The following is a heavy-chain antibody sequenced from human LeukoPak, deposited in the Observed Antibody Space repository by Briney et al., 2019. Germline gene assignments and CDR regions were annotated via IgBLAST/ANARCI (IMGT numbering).Heavy chain of an antibody. V-gene: IGHV3-48*01. Sequence: GGSLRLSCAASGFTFSSYSMNWVRQAPGKGLEWVSYISSSSSTIYYADSVKGRFTISRDNSKNTLYLQMNSLRAEDTAVYYCAKDSLDAYYYDSSGYPGGYWGQGTLVTVSS. D-gene: IGHD3-22*01. CDR1: GFTFSSYS. J-gene: IGHJ4*02. CDR3: AKDSLDAYYYDSSGYPGGY. CDR2: ISSSSSTI.